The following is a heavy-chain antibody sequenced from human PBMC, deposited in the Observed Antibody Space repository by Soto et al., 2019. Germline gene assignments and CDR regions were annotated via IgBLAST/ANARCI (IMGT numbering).Heavy chain of an antibody. CDR1: GFTFSKYW. J-gene: IGHJ6*02. Sequence: EVQLVESGGGLVQPGGSLRLSCAASGFTFSKYWMTWVRQAPGKGLEWVANINQDGSKKYYVDSVRGRFTISRDNAENSLYLHINSLKAEDTAVYYCARDDIDVEVAAESYQYGMDVWGQGTTVTVSS. D-gene: IGHD2-15*01. V-gene: IGHV3-7*05. CDR3: ARDDIDVEVAAESYQYGMDV. CDR2: INQDGSKK.